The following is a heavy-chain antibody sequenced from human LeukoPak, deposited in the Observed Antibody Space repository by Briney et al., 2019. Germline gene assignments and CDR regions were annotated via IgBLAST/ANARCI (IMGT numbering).Heavy chain of an antibody. J-gene: IGHJ6*02. D-gene: IGHD3-16*01. CDR3: ARNQQLGGHSYYYYGMDV. V-gene: IGHV3-33*01. CDR1: GFTFSSYG. Sequence: GGSLRLSCAASGFTFSSYGMHWVRQAPGKGLEWVAVIWYDGSNKYYADSVKGRFTISRDNSKNTLYLQMNSLRADDTAIYYCARNQQLGGHSYYYYGMDVWGQGTTVTVSS. CDR2: IWYDGSNK.